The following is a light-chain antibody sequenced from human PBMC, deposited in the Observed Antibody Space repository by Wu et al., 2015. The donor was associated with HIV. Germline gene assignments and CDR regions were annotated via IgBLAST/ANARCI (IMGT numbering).Light chain of an antibody. Sequence: EIVLRQSPGTLSLSPGERATFSCRASQSITNNYFAWFQQRPGQAPRLLIYGASSRATGIPDRFRGSGSGTDFTLTITRLEPEDFAVYYCQQYETSITFGQGTRLDI. CDR1: QSITNNY. V-gene: IGKV3-20*01. CDR2: GAS. CDR3: QQYETSIT. J-gene: IGKJ5*01.